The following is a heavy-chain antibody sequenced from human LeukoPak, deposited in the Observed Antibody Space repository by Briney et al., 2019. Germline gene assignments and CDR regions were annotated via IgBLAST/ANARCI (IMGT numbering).Heavy chain of an antibody. CDR1: GGFISSYY. D-gene: IGHD3-10*01. Sequence: SETLSLTCTVSGGFISSYYWTWIRQPPGKGLEWIGYIYSSGSTSYSPSLKSRVTISVDTSKNQFSLKLSSVTAADTAVYYCARRSSYYSDYWGQGTLVTVSS. CDR3: ARRSSYYSDY. CDR2: IYSSGST. J-gene: IGHJ4*02. V-gene: IGHV4-59*01.